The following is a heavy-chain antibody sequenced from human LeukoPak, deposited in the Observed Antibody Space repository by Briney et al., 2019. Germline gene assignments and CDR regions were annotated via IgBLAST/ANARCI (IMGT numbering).Heavy chain of an antibody. Sequence: GRSLRLSCAASGFTFDDYAMHWVRHAPGKGLEWVSGISWNSGSIGYADSVKGRFTISRDNAKNSLYLQMNSLRAEDTALYYCAKGNYFDYWGQGTLVTVSS. CDR2: ISWNSGSI. V-gene: IGHV3-9*01. CDR1: GFTFDDYA. J-gene: IGHJ4*02. CDR3: AKGNYFDY.